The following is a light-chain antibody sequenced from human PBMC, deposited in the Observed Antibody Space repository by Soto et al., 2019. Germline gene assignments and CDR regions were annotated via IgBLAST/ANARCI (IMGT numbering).Light chain of an antibody. CDR2: DVS. CDR3: TSYAARNTL. V-gene: IGLV2-8*01. J-gene: IGLJ3*02. CDR1: SSDVGNYNY. Sequence: QSALTQPPSASGSPGQSVTISCTGTSSDVGNYNYVSWYQQHPGKAPKLMIYDVSKRPSGVPDRFSGSKSGNTASLTVSGLQAEDEADYYCTSYAARNTLFGGGTKVTVL.